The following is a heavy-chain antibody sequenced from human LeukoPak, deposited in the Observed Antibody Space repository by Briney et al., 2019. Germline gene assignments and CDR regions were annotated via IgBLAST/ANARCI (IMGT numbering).Heavy chain of an antibody. CDR2: IYSGGNT. CDR1: GFTVSSNS. CDR3: ARRAGEYSHPYDY. D-gene: IGHD2-15*01. Sequence: GGSLRLSCTVSGFTVSSNSWSWVRQAPGKGLEWVSFIYSGGNTHYSDSVKGRFSISRDNSKNTLYLQMNSLRAEDTAIYYCARRAGEYSHPYDYWGQGTLVTVSS. J-gene: IGHJ4*02. V-gene: IGHV3-53*01.